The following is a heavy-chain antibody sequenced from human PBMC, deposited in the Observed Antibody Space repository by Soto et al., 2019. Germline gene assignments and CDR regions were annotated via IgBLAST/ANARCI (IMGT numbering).Heavy chain of an antibody. CDR1: GGSIISYF. J-gene: IGHJ2*01. V-gene: IGHV4-59*01. Sequence: PXXTLSLTCTVSGGSIISYFWSWIRQPPGKGMDWXGSLSXPRRTNSHPSXXSRITISXXTSKNQFYMPLSPLTAADTAVYYCGNFNWNFDLWGRGTLATAPS. CDR3: GNFNWNFDL. CDR2: LSXPRRT.